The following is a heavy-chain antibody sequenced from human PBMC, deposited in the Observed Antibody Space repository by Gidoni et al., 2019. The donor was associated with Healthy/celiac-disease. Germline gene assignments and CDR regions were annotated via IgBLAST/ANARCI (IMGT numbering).Heavy chain of an antibody. CDR3: ARRGIVVVNEAFDI. D-gene: IGHD3-22*01. CDR1: GGTFSSYA. V-gene: IGHV1-69*01. J-gene: IGHJ3*02. CDR2: IIPILGTA. Sequence: QVQLVQSGAEVKKPGSSVQVSCKASGGTFSSYAISWVRQATGQGLELMGGIIPILGTANYAQKFQCRVKITADESTSTAYMELSSLRSEDTAVYYCARRGIVVVNEAFDIWGQGTMVTVSS.